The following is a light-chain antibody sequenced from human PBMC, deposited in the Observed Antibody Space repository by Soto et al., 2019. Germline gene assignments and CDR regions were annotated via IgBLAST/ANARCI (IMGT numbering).Light chain of an antibody. V-gene: IGKV1-12*01. Sequence: DIQMTQSPSSVSASVGDRVTITCRASEGVAGWSAWYQQKPGKAPKLLIYAASSLHSGVPSRFSGSGFGTDFTLTISNLQPEDFATYYCQQTNTYPPDFGQGTRLEIK. CDR3: QQTNTYPPD. CDR1: EGVAGW. J-gene: IGKJ5*01. CDR2: AAS.